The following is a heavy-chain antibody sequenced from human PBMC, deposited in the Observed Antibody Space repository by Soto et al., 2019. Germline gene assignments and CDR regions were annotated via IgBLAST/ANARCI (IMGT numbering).Heavy chain of an antibody. CDR3: TTDKGVELNHYYYYMDV. CDR2: IKSKTDGGTT. V-gene: IGHV3-15*01. J-gene: IGHJ6*03. CDR1: GFTFSNAW. Sequence: GGSLRLSCAASGFTFSNAWMSWVRQASGKGLEWVGRIKSKTDGGTTDYAAPVKGRFTISRDDSKNTLYLQMNSLKTEDTAVYYCTTDKGVELNHYYYYMDVWGKGTTVTVSS. D-gene: IGHD2-8*01.